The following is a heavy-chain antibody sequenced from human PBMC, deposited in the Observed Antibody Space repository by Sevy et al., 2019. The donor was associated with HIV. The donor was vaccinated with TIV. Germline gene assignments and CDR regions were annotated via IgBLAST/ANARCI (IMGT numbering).Heavy chain of an antibody. CDR3: ARAINDVDTAIVGFGCSFEI. V-gene: IGHV3-20*04. CDR1: GFTFDAYG. J-gene: IGHJ3*02. CDR2: INWSGGRT. Sequence: GGSLRLSCAASGFTFDAYGMSWARQAPGKGLEWVSGINWSGGRTGYADSVKGRFTISRENAKNSLYLQMNSLKVENTALYYCARAINDVDTAIVGFGCSFEILGQETMVTVSS. D-gene: IGHD5-18*01.